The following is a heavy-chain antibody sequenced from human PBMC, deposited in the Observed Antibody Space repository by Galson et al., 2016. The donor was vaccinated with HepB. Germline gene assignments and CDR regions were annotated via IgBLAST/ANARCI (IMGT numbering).Heavy chain of an antibody. D-gene: IGHD2-2*01. CDR3: AKDLVGHHAGIFDS. Sequence: SLRLSCAASGFTFSNYAMDWVRQAPGKGLEWVSGISGNGGSTYYADSVKGRFTISRDNFKNTLYLQMNSLRAEDTAVYYCAKDLVGHHAGIFDSWGQGTLVTVSS. J-gene: IGHJ4*02. V-gene: IGHV3-23*01. CDR1: GFTFSNYA. CDR2: ISGNGGST.